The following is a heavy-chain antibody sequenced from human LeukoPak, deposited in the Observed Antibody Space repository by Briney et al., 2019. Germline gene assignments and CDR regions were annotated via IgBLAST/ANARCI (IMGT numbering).Heavy chain of an antibody. CDR1: GFTFSSYA. CDR3: AKDLSLLWFGEIESGAFDI. CDR2: ISGSGGST. Sequence: PGGSLTLSCTASGFTFSSYAMSWVRQAPGKGLEWVSAISGSGGSTYYADSVKGRFTISRDNSKNTLYLQMNSLRAEDTAVYYCAKDLSLLWFGEIESGAFDIWGQGTMVTVSS. V-gene: IGHV3-23*01. D-gene: IGHD3-10*01. J-gene: IGHJ3*02.